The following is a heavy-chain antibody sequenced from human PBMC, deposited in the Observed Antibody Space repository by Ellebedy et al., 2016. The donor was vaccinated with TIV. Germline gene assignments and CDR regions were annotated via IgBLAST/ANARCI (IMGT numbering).Heavy chain of an antibody. CDR3: ARGRPAVVGALNYGLDV. V-gene: IGHV4-34*01. Sequence: MPSETLSLTCAVSGGSLSGYYWSWIRQPPGKGLEWIGEIVHTGATTYNPSLKSRVSISQDTSKSQFSLQLTSVAAADTAAYYCARGRPAVVGALNYGLDVWGQGTTVTVSS. CDR1: GGSLSGYY. CDR2: IVHTGAT. D-gene: IGHD6-19*01. J-gene: IGHJ6*02.